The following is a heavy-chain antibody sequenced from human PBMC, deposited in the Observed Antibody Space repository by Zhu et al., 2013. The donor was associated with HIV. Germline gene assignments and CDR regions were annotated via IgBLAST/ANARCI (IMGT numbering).Heavy chain of an antibody. V-gene: IGHV1-18*01. CDR1: GGTFSSYA. CDR3: ARDLYSTSSRPFDI. Sequence: QVQLVQSGAEVKKPGSSVKVSCKASGGTFSSYAISWVRQAPGQGLEWMGWISVYNGNTKYAQTLQGRVTMTTDTSTSTAYMELRSLRSDDTAVYYCARDLYSTSSRPFDIWGQGTMVTVSS. D-gene: IGHD6-6*01. CDR2: ISVYNGNT. J-gene: IGHJ3*02.